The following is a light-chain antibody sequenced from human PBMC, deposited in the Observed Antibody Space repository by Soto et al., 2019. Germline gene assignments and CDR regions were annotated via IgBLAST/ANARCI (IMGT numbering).Light chain of an antibody. V-gene: IGKV3-20*01. CDR1: QSVSSSY. J-gene: IGKJ1*01. CDR3: QQYGSSPRT. Sequence: EIVLTQSPGTLSLSPGERATLSCRASQSVSSSYLAWYQQKPGQAPRLLIYGASSRATGISDRFTGSGSGTDFTHTITTLEPEDFAVYYCQQYGSSPRTFGLGTKVDIK. CDR2: GAS.